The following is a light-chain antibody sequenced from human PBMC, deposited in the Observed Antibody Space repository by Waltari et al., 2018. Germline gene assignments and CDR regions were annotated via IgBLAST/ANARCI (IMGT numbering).Light chain of an antibody. CDR2: AAS. J-gene: IGKJ5*01. CDR1: QSSSDY. V-gene: IGKV1-39*01. Sequence: LQMPQSPSSLSASVRSRVTITCRANQSSSDYLNWYQQKPGKAPKRLIYAASTLQSGVPSRFSGSGSGTDFALTISSLQPEDFATYYCQQSYSFGQGTRLEIK. CDR3: QQSYS.